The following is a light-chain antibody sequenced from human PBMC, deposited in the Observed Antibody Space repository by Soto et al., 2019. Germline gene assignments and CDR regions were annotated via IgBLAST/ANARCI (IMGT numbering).Light chain of an antibody. CDR2: GAS. V-gene: IGKV3-20*01. CDR1: QSVSSSY. CDR3: QQYGRSPRT. Sequence: EIVLTQSPGTLSLSPGERATLSCRASQSVSSSYLAWYQQKPGQAPRLLIYGASNRATGIPDRFSGSGSGTEFTLTISRLEPEDFAVYYCQQYGRSPRTFGQGTKVEIK. J-gene: IGKJ1*01.